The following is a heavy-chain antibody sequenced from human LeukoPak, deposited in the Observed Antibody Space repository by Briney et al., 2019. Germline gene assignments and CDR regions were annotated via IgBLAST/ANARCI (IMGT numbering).Heavy chain of an antibody. V-gene: IGHV3-7*03. CDR2: IKQDGSEK. J-gene: IGHJ5*02. CDR1: GFTFSSYW. D-gene: IGHD6-19*01. Sequence: GGSLRLSCAASGFTFSSYWMSWVRQAPGKGLEWVANIKQDGSEKYYVDSVKGRFTISRDNAKNSLYLQMNSLRAEDTAVYYCARERYSGGWYIIDPWGQGTLVTVSS. CDR3: ARERYSGGWYIIDP.